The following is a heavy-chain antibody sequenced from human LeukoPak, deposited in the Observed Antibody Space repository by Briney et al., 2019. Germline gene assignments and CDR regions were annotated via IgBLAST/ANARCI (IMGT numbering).Heavy chain of an antibody. Sequence: SETLSLTCTVSGGSISSYYWSWIRQPPGKGLEWIGYIYYSGSTNYNPSLKSRVTISVDTSKNQFSLKLSSVTAADTAVYYCAREDPEYYYDSSGYYGAFDIWGQGTMVTVSS. CDR3: AREDPEYYYDSSGYYGAFDI. CDR2: IYYSGST. CDR1: GGSISSYY. J-gene: IGHJ3*02. D-gene: IGHD3-22*01. V-gene: IGHV4-59*01.